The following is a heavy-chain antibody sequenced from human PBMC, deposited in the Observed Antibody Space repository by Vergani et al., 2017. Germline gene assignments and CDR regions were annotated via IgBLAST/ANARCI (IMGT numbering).Heavy chain of an antibody. CDR3: ARDLVAGGSSWYWYFDL. D-gene: IGHD6-13*01. Sequence: QVQLQESGPGLVKPSQTLSLTCTVSGGSISSGGYYWSWIRQHPGKGLEWIGYIYYRGSTYYNPSLKSRVTIPVDTSKNQFSLELSSVTAADTAVYYCARDLVAGGSSWYWYFDLWGRGTLVTLSS. CDR2: IYYRGST. CDR1: GGSISSGGYY. J-gene: IGHJ2*01. V-gene: IGHV4-31*03.